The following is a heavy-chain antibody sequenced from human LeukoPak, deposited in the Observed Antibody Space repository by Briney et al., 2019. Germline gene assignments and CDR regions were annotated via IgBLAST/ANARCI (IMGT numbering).Heavy chain of an antibody. V-gene: IGHV4-39*07. J-gene: IGHJ4*02. Sequence: PSETLSLTCTVSGVSISSSNSYWGWIRQPPGKGLEWIGEINHSGSTNYNPSLKSRVTISVDTSKNQFSLKLSSVTAADTAVYYCARRRIAAVPLDYWGQGTLVTVSS. CDR2: INHSGST. CDR3: ARRRIAAVPLDY. CDR1: GVSISSSNSY. D-gene: IGHD6-13*01.